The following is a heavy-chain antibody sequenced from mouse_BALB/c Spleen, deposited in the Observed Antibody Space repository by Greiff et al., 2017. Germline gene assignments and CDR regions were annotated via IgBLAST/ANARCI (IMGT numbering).Heavy chain of an antibody. J-gene: IGHJ4*01. Sequence: EVQLKASGGGLVQPGGSRQLSCAASGFTFSSFGMHWVRQAPEKGLEWVAYISSGSSTIYYADTVKGRFTISRDNPKNTLFLQMNSLRSEDTAMYYSARGTGTGAMDYWGQG. V-gene: IGHV5-17*02. CDR2: ISSGSSTI. CDR1: GFTFSSFG. CDR3: ARGTGTGAMDY. D-gene: IGHD3-3*01.